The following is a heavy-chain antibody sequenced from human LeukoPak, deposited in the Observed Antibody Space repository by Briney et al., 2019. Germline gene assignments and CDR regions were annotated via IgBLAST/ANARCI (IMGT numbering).Heavy chain of an antibody. D-gene: IGHD6-19*01. Sequence: SETLSLTCTVSGGSINSFYWIWIRQPLGKGLEWIGYIYYSGSTNYNPSLKSRVTISTDTSKNQFSLNLSSVTAADTAVYYCARGLGWLASWGQGTLVTVSS. CDR2: IYYSGST. CDR3: ARGLGWLAS. CDR1: GGSINSFY. J-gene: IGHJ4*02. V-gene: IGHV4-59*01.